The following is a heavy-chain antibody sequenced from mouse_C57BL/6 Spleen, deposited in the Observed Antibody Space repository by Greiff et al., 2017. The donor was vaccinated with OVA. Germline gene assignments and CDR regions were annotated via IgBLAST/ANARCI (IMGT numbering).Heavy chain of an antibody. J-gene: IGHJ2*01. CDR1: GYTFTSYW. CDR2: IYPGSGST. V-gene: IGHV1-55*01. D-gene: IGHD2-2*01. Sequence: QVQLQQPGAELVKPGASVKMSCKASGYTFTSYWITWVKQRPGQGLEWIGDIYPGSGSTNYNEKIKSKATLTVDTSSSTAYMQLSSLTSEDSAVYYCASPRSTMATTRGVFDYWGQGTTLTVSS. CDR3: ASPRSTMATTRGVFDY.